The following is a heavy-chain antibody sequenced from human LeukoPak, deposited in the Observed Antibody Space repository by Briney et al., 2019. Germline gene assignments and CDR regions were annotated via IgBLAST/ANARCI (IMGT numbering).Heavy chain of an antibody. D-gene: IGHD4-11*01. CDR2: IKAKTDGGTT. Sequence: PGGSLRLSCTASGFTFTNAWMSWVRQAPGKGLEWVGRIKAKTDGGTTDYAAPVKGRFTISRDNSKNTLYLQMGSLRAEDMAVYYCARDPGAGPELTTLFLDYWGQGTLVTVSS. CDR1: GFTFTNAW. CDR3: ARDPGAGPELTTLFLDY. V-gene: IGHV3-15*01. J-gene: IGHJ4*02.